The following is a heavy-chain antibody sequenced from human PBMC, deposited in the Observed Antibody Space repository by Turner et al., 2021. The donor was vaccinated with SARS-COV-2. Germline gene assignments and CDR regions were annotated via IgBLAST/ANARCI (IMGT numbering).Heavy chain of an antibody. V-gene: IGHV1-8*01. CDR1: GGTFTSYD. Sequence: QVQLVQSGAEVKKPGSSVKVSCKASGGTFTSYDINWVRQATGQGLEWMGWMNPSSGNTGYAQQFQGRVTMTRNTSISTAYMELSSLRSEDTAVYYCARAAQLTVWFDPWGQGALVTVSS. CDR2: MNPSSGNT. J-gene: IGHJ5*02. D-gene: IGHD3-9*01. CDR3: ARAAQLTVWFDP.